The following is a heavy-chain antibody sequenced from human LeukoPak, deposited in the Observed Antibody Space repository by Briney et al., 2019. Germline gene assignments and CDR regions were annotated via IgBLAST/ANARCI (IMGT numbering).Heavy chain of an antibody. CDR3: AREEEAGTMGY. CDR1: GYTFTGYY. D-gene: IGHD6-13*01. V-gene: IGHV1-2*02. CDR2: INPNSGGT. Sequence: ASVKVSCKASGYTFTGYYMHWVRQAPGQGLEGMGWINPNSGGTNYAQTFQGRVTMTRDTSISTAYMELSRLRSDDTAVYYCAREEEAGTMGYWGQGTLVTVSS. J-gene: IGHJ4*02.